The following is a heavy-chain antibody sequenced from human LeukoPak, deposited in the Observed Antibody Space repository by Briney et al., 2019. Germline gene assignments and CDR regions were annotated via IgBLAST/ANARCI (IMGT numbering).Heavy chain of an antibody. D-gene: IGHD3-10*01. Sequence: ASVKVSCKASGYTFTGYYMHWVRQAPGQGLEWMGCINPNSGSTNYAQKFQGRVTMTRDTSISTVYMELSRLRSDDTAVYYCAREGSDYYGSGSYYRSYYYYMDVWGKGTTVTISS. CDR2: INPNSGST. CDR1: GYTFTGYY. CDR3: AREGSDYYGSGSYYRSYYYYMDV. J-gene: IGHJ6*03. V-gene: IGHV1-2*02.